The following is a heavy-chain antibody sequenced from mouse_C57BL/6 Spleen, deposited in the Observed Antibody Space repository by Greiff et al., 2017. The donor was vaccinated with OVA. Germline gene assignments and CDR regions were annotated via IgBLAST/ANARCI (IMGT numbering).Heavy chain of an antibody. CDR1: GYTFTRYW. J-gene: IGHJ4*01. Sequence: QVQLQQPGAELVRPGSSVKLSCKASGYTFTRYWMDWVKQRPGQGLEWIGNIYPSDSGTHYNQKFKDKATLTVDKSSSTAYMQLSSLTSEDSAVYYCARVLGSAMDYWGQGTSVTVSS. V-gene: IGHV1-61*01. CDR2: IYPSDSGT. D-gene: IGHD3-1*01. CDR3: ARVLGSAMDY.